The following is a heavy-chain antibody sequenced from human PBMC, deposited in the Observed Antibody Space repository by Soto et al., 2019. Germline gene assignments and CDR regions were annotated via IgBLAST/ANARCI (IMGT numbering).Heavy chain of an antibody. Sequence: GGSLRLSCAASGFTFSSQNMNWVRQAPGKGLEWVAYISGDSSVKTYAESLKGRFSISRDNAKKSLHLQVNSLRVEDTAIYYCARSHYGSGSYYNPGDFWGQGSVVTVSS. CDR2: ISGDSSVK. J-gene: IGHJ3*01. CDR3: ARSHYGSGSYYNPGDF. V-gene: IGHV3-48*01. CDR1: GFTFSSQN. D-gene: IGHD3-10*01.